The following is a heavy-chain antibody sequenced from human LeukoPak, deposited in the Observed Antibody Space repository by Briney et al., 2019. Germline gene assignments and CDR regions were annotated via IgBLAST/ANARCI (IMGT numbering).Heavy chain of an antibody. CDR1: GFTVSSNY. CDR2: IYSGGST. V-gene: IGHV3-66*01. J-gene: IGHJ5*02. D-gene: IGHD6-13*01. Sequence: GGFLRLSCAASGFTVSSNYMSWVRQAPGKGLEWVSVIYSGGSTYYADSVKGRFTISRDSSKNTLYLQMNSLRAEDTAVYYCAILESIAAAPWGQGTLVTVSS. CDR3: AILESIAAAP.